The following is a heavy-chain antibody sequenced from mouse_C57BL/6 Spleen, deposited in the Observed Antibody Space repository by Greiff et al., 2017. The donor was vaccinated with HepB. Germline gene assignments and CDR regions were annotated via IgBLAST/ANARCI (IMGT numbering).Heavy chain of an antibody. CDR2: IYPGDGDT. Sequence: LVEPGASVKISCKASGYAFSSSWMNWVKQRPGKGLEWIGRIYPGDGDTNYNGKFKGKATLTADKSSSTAYMQLSSLTSEDSAVYFCARGDYGSRGNWYFDVWGTGTTVTVSS. V-gene: IGHV1-82*01. CDR1: GYAFSSSW. J-gene: IGHJ1*03. D-gene: IGHD1-1*01. CDR3: ARGDYGSRGNWYFDV.